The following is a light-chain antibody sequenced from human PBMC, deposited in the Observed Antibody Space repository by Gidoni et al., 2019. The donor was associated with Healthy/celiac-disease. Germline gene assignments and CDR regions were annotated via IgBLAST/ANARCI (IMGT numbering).Light chain of an antibody. CDR3: QQYNNWPPWT. Sequence: EIVLTPSPAPLSVSPGDRATLSCRASQSVSSNLAWYQQKPGQAPRLLNYGASTRATGIPARFSGSGSGTEFTLTISSLQSEDVAVYYCQQYNNWPPWTFGQGTKVEIK. V-gene: IGKV3-15*01. J-gene: IGKJ1*01. CDR1: QSVSSN. CDR2: GAS.